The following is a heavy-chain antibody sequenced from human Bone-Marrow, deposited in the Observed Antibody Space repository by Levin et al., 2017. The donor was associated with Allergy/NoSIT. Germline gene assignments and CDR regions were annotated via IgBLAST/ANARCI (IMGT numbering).Heavy chain of an antibody. V-gene: IGHV3-30*18. Sequence: LSLTCAASGFTFSRSGMHWVRQAPGKGLEWVAVISDDGNNKYYADFVKGRLSISRDNSKDTLFLQINNLRAEDTAVYHCAKDRAGYDRGGNYRSYFYAVDVWGQGTTVTVSS. CDR2: ISDDGNNK. J-gene: IGHJ6*02. CDR3: AKDRAGYDRGGNYRSYFYAVDV. D-gene: IGHD3-16*02. CDR1: GFTFSRSG.